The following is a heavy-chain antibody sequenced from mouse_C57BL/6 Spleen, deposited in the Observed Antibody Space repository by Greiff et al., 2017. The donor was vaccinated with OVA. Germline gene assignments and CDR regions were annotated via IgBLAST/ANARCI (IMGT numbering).Heavy chain of an antibody. CDR1: GYTFTSYG. CDR3: ARQGEDYAMDY. CDR2: IYPRSGNT. Sequence: VQLQESGAELARPGASVKLSCKASGYTFTSYGISWVKQRTGQGLEWIGEIYPRSGNTYYNEKFKGKATLTADKSSSTAYMELRSLTSEDSAVYFCARQGEDYAMDYWGQGTSVTVSS. V-gene: IGHV1-81*01. J-gene: IGHJ4*01.